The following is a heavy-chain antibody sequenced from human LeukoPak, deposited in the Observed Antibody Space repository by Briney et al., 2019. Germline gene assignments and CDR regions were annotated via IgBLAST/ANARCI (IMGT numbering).Heavy chain of an antibody. V-gene: IGHV1-69*13. CDR1: GGTFSSYA. CDR3: AKAAYDILTGYLFDY. J-gene: IGHJ4*02. CDR2: IIPIFGTA. D-gene: IGHD3-9*01. Sequence: GASVKVSCKASGGTFSSYAICWVRQAPGQGLEWMGVIIPIFGTANYAQKFQGRVTITADESTSTAYMELSSLRSEDTAVYYRAKAAYDILTGYLFDYWGQGTLVTVSS.